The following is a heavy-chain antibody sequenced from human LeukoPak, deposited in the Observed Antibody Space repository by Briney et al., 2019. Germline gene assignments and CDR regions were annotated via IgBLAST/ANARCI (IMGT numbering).Heavy chain of an antibody. V-gene: IGHV6-1*01. CDR1: GDSVSSNSAA. J-gene: IGHJ6*03. CDR3: ARGHYDSSGDLYYYYYMDV. D-gene: IGHD3-22*01. Sequence: SQTLSLTCAISGDSVSSNSAAWDWIRQSPSRGLEWLGRTYYRSKWYNDYAVSVKSRITINPDTSKNHFSLQLSSVTPEDTAVYYCARGHYDSSGDLYYYYYMDVWGKGTTVTVSS. CDR2: TYYRSKWYN.